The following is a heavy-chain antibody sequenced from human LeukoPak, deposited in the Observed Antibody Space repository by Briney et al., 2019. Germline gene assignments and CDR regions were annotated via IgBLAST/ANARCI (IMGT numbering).Heavy chain of an antibody. Sequence: GASVKVSCKASAYTFTGYYMHWVRQAPGQGLEWMGWINPNSGGTNYAQKFQGRVTMTRDTSISTAYMELSRLRSEDTAVYYCARNFAPVVPWFDPWGQGTLVTVSS. D-gene: IGHD4-23*01. J-gene: IGHJ5*02. V-gene: IGHV1-2*02. CDR3: ARNFAPVVPWFDP. CDR1: AYTFTGYY. CDR2: INPNSGGT.